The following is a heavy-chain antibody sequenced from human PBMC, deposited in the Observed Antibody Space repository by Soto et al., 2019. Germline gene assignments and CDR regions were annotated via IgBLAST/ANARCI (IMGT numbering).Heavy chain of an antibody. D-gene: IGHD3-16*01. CDR3: ESDKRGGWFDP. V-gene: IGHV3-33*01. CDR2: IWYDGSNK. Sequence: QVQLVESGGGVVQPGRSLRLSCAASGFTFSSYGMHWVRQAPGKGLEWVAVIWYDGSNKYYADSVKGRFTISRDNSKNTLYLQMDSVRAEDTAVYYCESDKRGGWFDPWGQGTLVTVSS. CDR1: GFTFSSYG. J-gene: IGHJ5*02.